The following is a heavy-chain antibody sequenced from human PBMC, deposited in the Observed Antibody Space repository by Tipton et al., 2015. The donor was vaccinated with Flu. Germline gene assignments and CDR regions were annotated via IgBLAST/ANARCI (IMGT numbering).Heavy chain of an antibody. D-gene: IGHD5-18*01. Sequence: QSGAEVKKPGESLRISCKGSGYSFTSYWISWVRQMPGKGLEWMGRIDPSDSYTNYSPSFQGHVTISADKSISTAYLQWSSLKASDTAMYYCARFPLYSPKPYYFDYWGQGTLVTVSS. J-gene: IGHJ4*02. V-gene: IGHV5-10-1*01. CDR3: ARFPLYSPKPYYFDY. CDR1: GYSFTSYW. CDR2: IDPSDSYT.